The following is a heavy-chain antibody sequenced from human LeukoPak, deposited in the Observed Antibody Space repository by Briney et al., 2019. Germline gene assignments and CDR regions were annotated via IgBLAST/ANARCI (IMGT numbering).Heavy chain of an antibody. CDR1: GFTFSDYG. Sequence: PGRSLRLSCAASGFTFSDYGIHWVRQAPGKGLEWVAVISYDGTNKYYADSVKGRFTISRDNSKNTPYLQMNSLRAEDTAVYYCAKDFSPAVEIGYFDYWGQGTLVTVSS. J-gene: IGHJ4*02. CDR2: ISYDGTNK. V-gene: IGHV3-30*18. CDR3: AKDFSPAVEIGYFDY. D-gene: IGHD5-24*01.